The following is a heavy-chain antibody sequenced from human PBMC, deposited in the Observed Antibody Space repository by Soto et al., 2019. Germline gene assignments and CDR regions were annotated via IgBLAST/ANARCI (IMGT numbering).Heavy chain of an antibody. CDR2: ISYDGSNK. Sequence: QVQLVESGGGVVQPGRSLRLSCAASGFTFSSYAMHWVRQAPGKGLEWVAGISYDGSNKYYADSVKGRFTISRDNSKNTLYLQMNSLRAEDTAVYYCAREEKIMVRGVILEEGHNWFDPWGQGTLVTVSS. CDR3: AREEKIMVRGVILEEGHNWFDP. J-gene: IGHJ5*02. CDR1: GFTFSSYA. D-gene: IGHD3-10*01. V-gene: IGHV3-30-3*01.